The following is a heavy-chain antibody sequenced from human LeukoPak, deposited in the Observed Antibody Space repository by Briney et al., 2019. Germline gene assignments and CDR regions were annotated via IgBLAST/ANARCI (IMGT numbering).Heavy chain of an antibody. CDR2: FNPNSGGT. Sequence: GASVKVSCKASGYTFTGYYMHWVRQAPGQGLEWMGWFNPNSGGTNTSQKFQDRVTLTRDTSINTAYMELSSLRSDDTAVYYCARAYGSGSSYHPDYWGLGTLVTVSS. J-gene: IGHJ4*02. CDR3: ARAYGSGSSYHPDY. V-gene: IGHV1-2*02. D-gene: IGHD3-10*01. CDR1: GYTFTGYY.